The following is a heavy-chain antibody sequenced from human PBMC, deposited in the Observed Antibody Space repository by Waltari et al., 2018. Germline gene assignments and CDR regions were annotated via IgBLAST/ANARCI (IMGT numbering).Heavy chain of an antibody. J-gene: IGHJ4*02. CDR3: ARAREHSSDFWNGYSYYFDQ. Sequence: QVQLVESGGGLFNPGGSLRLSYSASGFSFRHHYINLTHPTPGKGLEWVSYMKSGGRAIHYADYVKGRFTISWDNAKNSLYLQMNSLSADDTAIYYCARAREHSSDFWNGYSYYFDQWGQGTLVTVSS. CDR2: MKSGGRAI. V-gene: IGHV3-11*01. D-gene: IGHD3-3*01. CDR1: GFSFRHHY.